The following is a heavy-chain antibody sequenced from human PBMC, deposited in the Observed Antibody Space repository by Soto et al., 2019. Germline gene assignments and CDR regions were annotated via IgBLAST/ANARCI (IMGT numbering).Heavy chain of an antibody. V-gene: IGHV4-59*08. CDR3: KSGYTAMVFDY. CDR2: IYSSGST. J-gene: IGHJ4*02. Sequence: PSETLSLTCTVSGGSISSYYWSWIRQPPGKGLEWIGYIYSSGSTNYNPSLKSRVTISVDTSKNQFSLKLSSVTAADTAVYYCKSGYTAMVFDYWGQGTLVTVSS. CDR1: GGSISSYY. D-gene: IGHD5-18*01.